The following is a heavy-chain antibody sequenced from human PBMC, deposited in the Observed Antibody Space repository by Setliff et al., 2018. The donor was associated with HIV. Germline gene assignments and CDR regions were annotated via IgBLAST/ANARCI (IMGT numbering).Heavy chain of an antibody. CDR3: ARPHSGRGGGAWFDP. CDR2: MIYGGDT. Sequence: LSLTCIVSGGSLTSHYWGWIRQPPGKGLEWIASMIYGGDTWYNPSLKSRVTIYVDTANNEISLRLSSVTAEDTAVYRCARPHSGRGGGAWFDPWGQGIQVTVSS. D-gene: IGHD6-19*01. CDR1: GGSLTSHY. J-gene: IGHJ5*02. V-gene: IGHV4-39*01.